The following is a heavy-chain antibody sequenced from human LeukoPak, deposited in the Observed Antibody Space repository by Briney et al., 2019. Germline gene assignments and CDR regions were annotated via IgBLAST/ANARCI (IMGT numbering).Heavy chain of an antibody. CDR3: AGGNWNDAPFYYYYYGMDV. CDR2: IIPILGIA. CDR1: GYTFTSYG. V-gene: IGHV1-69*04. J-gene: IGHJ6*02. Sequence: GASVKVSCKASGYTFTSYGISWVRQAPGQGLEWMGRIIPILGIANYAQKFQGRVTITADKSTSTAYMELSSLRSEDTAVYYCAGGNWNDAPFYYYYYGMDVWGQGTTVTVSS. D-gene: IGHD1-20*01.